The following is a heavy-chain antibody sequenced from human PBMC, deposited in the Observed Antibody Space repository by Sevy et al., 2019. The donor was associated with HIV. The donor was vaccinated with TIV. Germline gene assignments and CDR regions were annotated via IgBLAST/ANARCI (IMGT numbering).Heavy chain of an antibody. Sequence: ASVKVSCKASGYTFITYGISWVRQAPGQGLEWMGWISPYNGNTKSVQGLQGRVTMTTDTSTSTAYMELRSLRTDDTAVYYCARDWVSGDVLSGYYPYYDYWGQGTLVTVSS. CDR2: ISPYNGNT. CDR3: ARDWVSGDVLSGYYPYYDY. CDR1: GYTFITYG. V-gene: IGHV1-18*01. D-gene: IGHD3-22*01. J-gene: IGHJ4*02.